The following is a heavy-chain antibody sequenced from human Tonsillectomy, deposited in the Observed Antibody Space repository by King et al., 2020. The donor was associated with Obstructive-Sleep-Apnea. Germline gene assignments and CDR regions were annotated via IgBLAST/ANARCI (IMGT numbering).Heavy chain of an antibody. J-gene: IGHJ4*02. CDR2: INHSGST. Sequence: VQLQQWGAGLLKPSETLSLTCAVYGGSFSGYYWSWIRQPPGKGLEWIGEINHSGSTNYNPPLKSRVTISVDTSKNQFSLKLSSVTAADTAVYYCARGCYYDSSGYSYFDYWGQGTLVTVSS. V-gene: IGHV4-34*01. CDR3: ARGCYYDSSGYSYFDY. CDR1: GGSFSGYY. D-gene: IGHD3-22*01.